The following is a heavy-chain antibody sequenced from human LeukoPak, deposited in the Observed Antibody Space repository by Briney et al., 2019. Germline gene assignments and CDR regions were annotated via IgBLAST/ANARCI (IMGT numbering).Heavy chain of an antibody. D-gene: IGHD3-10*01. Sequence: ASVKVSCKASGYTFTCYYMHWVRQAPGQGLEWMGWINPNSGGTNYAQKFQGRVTMTRDTSISTAYMELSRLRSDDTAVYYCARDGYYGSGSYYYYYGMDVWGQGTTVTVSS. J-gene: IGHJ6*02. CDR3: ARDGYYGSGSYYYYYGMDV. CDR2: INPNSGGT. V-gene: IGHV1-2*02. CDR1: GYTFTCYY.